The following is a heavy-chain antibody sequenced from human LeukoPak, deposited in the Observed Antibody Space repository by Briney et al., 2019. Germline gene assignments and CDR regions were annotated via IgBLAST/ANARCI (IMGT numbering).Heavy chain of an antibody. D-gene: IGHD4-17*01. V-gene: IGHV3-73*01. Sequence: GGSLRLSCAASGFTFSGSAIHWVCQASGKGLKWVGRIKSKAVNYATAYAASVKGRFTISRDDSKNTAYLQMNSLKTEDTAVYYCTTYGDYAPDSDYWGQGTLVTVSS. CDR1: GFTFSGSA. J-gene: IGHJ4*02. CDR3: TTYGDYAPDSDY. CDR2: IKSKAVNYAT.